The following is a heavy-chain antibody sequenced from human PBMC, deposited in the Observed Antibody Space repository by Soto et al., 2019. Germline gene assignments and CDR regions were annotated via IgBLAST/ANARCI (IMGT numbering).Heavy chain of an antibody. V-gene: IGHV3-23*01. J-gene: IGHJ5*02. D-gene: IGHD1-26*01. Sequence: EVQLLESGGGLVQPGVSLRLSCAASKFTFNNYAMSWVRQAPGKGLEWVSAISGSGYHTYYADSVKGRFTISRDNSKNTLYLQMNSLRAEDTALYYCAKDPADVVRESNWFDPWGQGTLVTVSS. CDR1: KFTFNNYA. CDR2: ISGSGYHT. CDR3: AKDPADVVRESNWFDP.